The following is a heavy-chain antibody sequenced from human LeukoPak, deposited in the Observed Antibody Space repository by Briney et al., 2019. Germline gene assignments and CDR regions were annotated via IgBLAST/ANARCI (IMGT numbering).Heavy chain of an antibody. CDR1: GFTFSSYE. J-gene: IGHJ4*02. V-gene: IGHV3-48*03. CDR3: ARDRGNGDSAFDY. D-gene: IGHD4-17*01. CDR2: ISSSGSTI. Sequence: GGSLRLSCAASGFTFSSYEMNWVRQAPGKGLEWVSYISSSGSTIYYADSVKGRFTISRDNTKNSLYLQMNSLRAEDTAVYYCARDRGNGDSAFDYWGQGTLVTVSS.